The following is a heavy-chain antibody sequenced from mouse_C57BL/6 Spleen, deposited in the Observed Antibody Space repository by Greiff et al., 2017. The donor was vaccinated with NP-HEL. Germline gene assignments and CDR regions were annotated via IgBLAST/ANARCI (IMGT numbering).Heavy chain of an antibody. Sequence: QVQLKQSGAELARPGASVKLSCKASGYTFTSYGISWVKQRTGQGLEWIGEIYPRSGNTYYNEKFKGKATLTADKSSSTAYMELRSLTSEDSAVYFCARSPLYDYEGYWGQGTTLTVSS. CDR2: IYPRSGNT. CDR1: GYTFTSYG. V-gene: IGHV1-81*01. J-gene: IGHJ2*01. D-gene: IGHD2-4*01. CDR3: ARSPLYDYEGY.